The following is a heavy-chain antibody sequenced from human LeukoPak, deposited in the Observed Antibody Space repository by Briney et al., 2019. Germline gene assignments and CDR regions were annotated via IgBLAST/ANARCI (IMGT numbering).Heavy chain of an antibody. CDR1: GGSISIYY. V-gene: IGHV4-4*07. CDR3: ARESSGNYYNPLGYMDV. J-gene: IGHJ6*03. Sequence: SETLSLTCTVSGGSISIYYWNWIRQPAGKGLEWIGRIFTTGITNYDPSLKSRVTMSVDTSKNQFSLNLSSVTAADTAVYYCARESSGNYYNPLGYMDVWGKGTTVTVSS. D-gene: IGHD3-10*01. CDR2: IFTTGIT.